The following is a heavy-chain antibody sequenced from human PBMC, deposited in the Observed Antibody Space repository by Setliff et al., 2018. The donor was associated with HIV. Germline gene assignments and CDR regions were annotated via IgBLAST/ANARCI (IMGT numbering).Heavy chain of an antibody. J-gene: IGHJ4*02. CDR1: GGTFSSYA. D-gene: IGHD3-10*01. V-gene: IGHV1-69*10. Sequence: SVKVSCKASGGTFSSYAISWVRQAPGHGLEWMGGFIPLPRIANYPQKFQGRVTITADESMSTAYMELSSLRSEDTAVYYCARWLGGTRIGGFGEFHDYWGQGTLVTVSS. CDR3: ARWLGGTRIGGFGEFHDY. CDR2: FIPLPRIA.